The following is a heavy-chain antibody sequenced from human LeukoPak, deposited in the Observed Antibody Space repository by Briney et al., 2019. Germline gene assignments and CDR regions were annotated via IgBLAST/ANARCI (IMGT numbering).Heavy chain of an antibody. CDR1: GYSFTSYW. CDR3: ARLGSDSSSWYDYYYYGMDV. Sequence: GESLKISCKGSGYSFTSYWIGWVRQMPGKGLEWMGIIYPGDSDTRYSPSFQGQVTISADKSISTAYLQWSSLKASDTAMYYCARLGSDSSSWYDYYYYGMDVWGQGTTVTVSS. V-gene: IGHV5-51*01. D-gene: IGHD6-13*01. J-gene: IGHJ6*02. CDR2: IYPGDSDT.